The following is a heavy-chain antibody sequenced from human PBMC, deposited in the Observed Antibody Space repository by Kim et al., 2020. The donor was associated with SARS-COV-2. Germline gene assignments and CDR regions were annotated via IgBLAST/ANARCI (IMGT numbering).Heavy chain of an antibody. CDR3: ARDGVHDSSGYYPKGIDY. J-gene: IGHJ4*02. D-gene: IGHD3-22*01. CDR2: ISYDGSNR. Sequence: GGSLRLSCAASGFTFSSYGMHWVRQAPGKGLEWVAVISYDGSNRYYADSVKGRFTISRDNSKNTLYLQMNSLRAEDTAVYYCARDGVHDSSGYYPKGIDYWGQGTLVTVSS. V-gene: IGHV3-33*05. CDR1: GFTFSSYG.